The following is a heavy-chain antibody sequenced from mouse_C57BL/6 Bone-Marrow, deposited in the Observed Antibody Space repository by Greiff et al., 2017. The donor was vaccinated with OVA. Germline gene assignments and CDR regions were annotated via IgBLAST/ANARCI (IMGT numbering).Heavy chain of an antibody. CDR1: GFTFSSYA. Sequence: VQRVESGGGLLKPGGSLKLSCAASGFTFSSYAMSWVRQTPEKRLEWVATISDGGSYTYYPDNVKGRFTISRDNAKNNLYLQMSHLKSEDTAMYYCAREGSPANCDPYWGQGTTLTVSS. CDR3: AREGSPANCDPY. D-gene: IGHD4-1*01. V-gene: IGHV5-4*01. J-gene: IGHJ2*01. CDR2: ISDGGSYT.